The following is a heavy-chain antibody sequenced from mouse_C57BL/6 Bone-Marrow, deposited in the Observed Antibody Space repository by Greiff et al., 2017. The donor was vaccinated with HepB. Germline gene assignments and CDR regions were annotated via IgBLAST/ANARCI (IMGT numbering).Heavy chain of an antibody. J-gene: IGHJ2*01. CDR2: IDPSDSET. CDR1: GYTFTSYW. CDR3: ARYYGNYLYYFDY. Sequence: QVQLQQPGAELVRPGSSVKLSCKASGYTFTSYWMHWVKQRPIQGLEWIGNIDPSDSETHYNQKFKDKATLTVDKSSSTAYMQLSSLTSEDSAVYYCARYYGNYLYYFDYWGQGTTLTVSS. V-gene: IGHV1-52*01. D-gene: IGHD2-1*01.